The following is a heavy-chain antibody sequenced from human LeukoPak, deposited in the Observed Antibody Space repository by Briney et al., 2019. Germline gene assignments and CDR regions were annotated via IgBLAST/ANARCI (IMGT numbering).Heavy chain of an antibody. CDR1: GFTFDDYA. V-gene: IGHV3-9*01. CDR3: AKDRGTTVTTDRGYFDY. J-gene: IGHJ4*02. CDR2: ISWNSGSI. Sequence: PGGSLRLSCAASGFTFDDYAMHWVRHAPGKGLEWVSGISWNSGSIGYADSVKGRFTISRDNAKNSLYLQMNSLRAEDTALYYCAKDRGTTVTTDRGYFDYWGQGTLVTVSS. D-gene: IGHD4-17*01.